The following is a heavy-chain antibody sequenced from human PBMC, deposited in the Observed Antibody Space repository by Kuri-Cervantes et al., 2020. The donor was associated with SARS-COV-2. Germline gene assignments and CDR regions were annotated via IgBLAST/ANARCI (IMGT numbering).Heavy chain of an antibody. D-gene: IGHD6-6*01. CDR2: IYYSGST. J-gene: IGHJ4*02. V-gene: IGHV4-59*01. Sequence: SETLSLTCTVSGGSISSYYWSWIRQPPGKGLEWIGYIYYSGSTNYNPSLKSRVTISVDTSKNQFSLKLSSVTAADTAVCYCASVYGSSSPDFDYWGQGTLVTVSS. CDR1: GGSISSYY. CDR3: ASVYGSSSPDFDY.